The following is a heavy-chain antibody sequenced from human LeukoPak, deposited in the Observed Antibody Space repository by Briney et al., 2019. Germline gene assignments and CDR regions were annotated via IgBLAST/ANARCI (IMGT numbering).Heavy chain of an antibody. Sequence: GGSLRLSCAASGFTFSNAWMSWVRQAPGKGLEWVSYISSSGSTIYYADSVKGRFTISRDNAKNSLYLQMNSLRAEDTAVYYCARVATVTIWNYYYYYYMDVWGKGTTVTVSS. V-gene: IGHV3-11*04. D-gene: IGHD4-17*01. CDR3: ARVATVTIWNYYYYYYMDV. CDR1: GFTFSNAW. CDR2: ISSSGSTI. J-gene: IGHJ6*03.